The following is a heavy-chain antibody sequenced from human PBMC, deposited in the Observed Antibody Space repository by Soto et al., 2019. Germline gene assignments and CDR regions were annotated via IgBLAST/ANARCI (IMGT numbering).Heavy chain of an antibody. CDR2: IIPIFGTA. Sequence: SVKVSCKASGGTFSSYAISWVRQAPGQGLGWMGGIIPIFGTANYAQKFQGRVTITADESTSTAYMELSSLRSEDTAVYYCASRGSYYVDYFDYWGQGTLVTVSS. D-gene: IGHD1-26*01. CDR1: GGTFSSYA. CDR3: ASRGSYYVDYFDY. J-gene: IGHJ4*02. V-gene: IGHV1-69*13.